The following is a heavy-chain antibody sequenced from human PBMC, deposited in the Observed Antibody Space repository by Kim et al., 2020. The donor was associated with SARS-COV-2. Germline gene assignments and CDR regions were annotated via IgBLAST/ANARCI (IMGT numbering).Heavy chain of an antibody. D-gene: IGHD3-3*01. CDR2: ISSGGDT. CDR1: GFTVVSNY. J-gene: IGHJ1*01. Sequence: GGSLRLSCAVSGFTVVSNYVSWVRQGPRKGLEWVSTISSGGDTKYADSVKGRFTISRDNSKNTLFLQMNSLRVEDTAKYYCARGGAPGYYRLPFSLRGQG. CDR3: ARGGAPGYYRLPFSL. V-gene: IGHV3-53*01.